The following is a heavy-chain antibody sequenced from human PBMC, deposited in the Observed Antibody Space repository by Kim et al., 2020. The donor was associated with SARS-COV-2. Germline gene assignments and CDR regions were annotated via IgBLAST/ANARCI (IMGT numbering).Heavy chain of an antibody. Sequence: SETLSLTCTVSGGSINNYFWSWIRQPAGKGLEWIGRIYASGSTSYNPSLKSRVSMSVDTSKNQFSLQLSSVTAADTAVYYCARGKYCDNTRCYGPTDHIDYWGQGTLVTVSS. D-gene: IGHD2-2*01. CDR3: ARGKYCDNTRCYGPTDHIDY. J-gene: IGHJ4*02. CDR2: IYASGST. CDR1: GGSINNYF. V-gene: IGHV4-4*07.